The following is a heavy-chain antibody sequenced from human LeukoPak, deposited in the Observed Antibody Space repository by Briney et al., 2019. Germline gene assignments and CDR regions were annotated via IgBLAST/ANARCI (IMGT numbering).Heavy chain of an antibody. J-gene: IGHJ5*02. CDR1: GGSISSGGYY. Sequence: SETLSLTCTVSGGSISSGGYYWSWIRQHPGKGLEWIGYIYYSGSTNYNPSLKSRVTISVDTSKNQFSLKLSSVTAADTAVYYCARDLNSYGSGSYWGYWFDPWGQGTLVTVSS. D-gene: IGHD3-10*01. CDR2: IYYSGST. CDR3: ARDLNSYGSGSYWGYWFDP. V-gene: IGHV4-61*08.